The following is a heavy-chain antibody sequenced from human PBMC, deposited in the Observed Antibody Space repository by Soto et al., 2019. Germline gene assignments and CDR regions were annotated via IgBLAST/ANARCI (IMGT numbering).Heavy chain of an antibody. V-gene: IGHV2-70*01. J-gene: IGHJ6*02. CDR1: GFSLSTSGMC. CDR3: ARARDRGDGYIRGGVMDV. Sequence: GSGPTLVNPTQPLTLTCTFSGFSLSTSGMCVSWIRQPPGKALEWLALIDWDDDKYYSTSLKTRLTISKDTSKNQVVLTMTNMDPVDTATYYCARARDRGDGYIRGGVMDVWGQGTTVTVSS. D-gene: IGHD3-10*01. CDR2: IDWDDDK.